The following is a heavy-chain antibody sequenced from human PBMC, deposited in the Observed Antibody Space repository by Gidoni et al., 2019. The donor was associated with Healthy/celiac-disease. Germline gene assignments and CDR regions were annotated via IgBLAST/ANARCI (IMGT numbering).Heavy chain of an antibody. Sequence: EVQLVESGGGLVQPGGSLRLSCAASGFTFSSYSMNWVRQAPGKGLEWVSYISSSSSTIYYADSVKGRFTISRDNAKNSLYLQMNSLRAEDTAVYYCARDNDGLTTVTTPTRLWGQGTLVTVSS. V-gene: IGHV3-48*04. D-gene: IGHD4-17*01. CDR2: ISSSSSTI. CDR3: ARDNDGLTTVTTPTRL. J-gene: IGHJ4*02. CDR1: GFTFSSYS.